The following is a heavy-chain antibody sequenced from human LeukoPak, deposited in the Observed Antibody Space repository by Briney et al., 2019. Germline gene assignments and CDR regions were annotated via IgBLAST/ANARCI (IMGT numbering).Heavy chain of an antibody. Sequence: PSETLSLTCTVSGGSISRYYWRWIRQPPGKGLEWIGYVYYSGGTNYNPSLKSRVTISLDTSKNQFSLKLSSVTAADTAVYYCARHPVTAYWYFDLWGRGTLVTVSS. V-gene: IGHV4-59*01. CDR3: ARHPVTAYWYFDL. J-gene: IGHJ2*01. CDR1: GGSISRYY. CDR2: VYYSGGT. D-gene: IGHD2-21*02.